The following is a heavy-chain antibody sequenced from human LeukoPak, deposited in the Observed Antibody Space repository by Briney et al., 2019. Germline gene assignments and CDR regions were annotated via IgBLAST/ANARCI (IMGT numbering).Heavy chain of an antibody. V-gene: IGHV4-4*09. J-gene: IGHJ3*02. CDR1: GGSISSYY. CDR3: ARAMGGIAARQDAFDI. D-gene: IGHD6-6*01. CDR2: IYTSGST. Sequence: PLETLSLTCTVSGGSISSYYWSWIRQPPGKGLEWIGYIYTSGSTNYNPSLKSRVTISVDTSKNQFSLKLSSVTAADTAVYYCARAMGGIAARQDAFDIWGQGTMVTVSS.